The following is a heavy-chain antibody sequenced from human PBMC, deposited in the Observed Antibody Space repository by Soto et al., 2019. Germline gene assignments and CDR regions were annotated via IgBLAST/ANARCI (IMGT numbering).Heavy chain of an antibody. J-gene: IGHJ4*02. D-gene: IGHD3-10*01. CDR1: GFTFSSYA. CDR3: AKFRAGLGSQTDS. CDR2: VGVSGATT. Sequence: EVQLLESGGNLVQPGESLRLSCAASGFTFSSYAMSWVRQAPGKGLEWVSTVGVSGATTYYTDSVKGRFTISRDHSNNTLFLQMHSLRAEDTAIYYCAKFRAGLGSQTDSWGQGTLVTVSS. V-gene: IGHV3-23*01.